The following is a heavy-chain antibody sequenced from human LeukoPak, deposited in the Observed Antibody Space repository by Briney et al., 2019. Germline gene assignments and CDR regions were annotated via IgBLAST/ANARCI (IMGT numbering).Heavy chain of an antibody. CDR2: IGGTGDNT. V-gene: IGHV3-23*01. CDR1: GFTFSIYA. CDR3: AKGATVKYFYYLDY. Sequence: GGSLRLSCVASGFTFSIYAMSWVRQAPGRGLEWVSAIGGTGDNTYYADSVKGRFTISRDNSRNTLYLQMNSLRAEDTAIYYCAKGATVKYFYYLDYWGQGTLVTVSS. J-gene: IGHJ4*02.